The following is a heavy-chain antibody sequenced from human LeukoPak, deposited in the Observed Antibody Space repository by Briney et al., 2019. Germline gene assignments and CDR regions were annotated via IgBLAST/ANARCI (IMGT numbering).Heavy chain of an antibody. CDR2: INHGGST. D-gene: IGHD1-26*01. Sequence: PSETLSLTCAVYGGSFSGYCWSWIRQPPGKGLEWIGEINHGGSTNYNPSLKSRVTISVDTSKNQFSLKLSSVTAADTAVYYCARGLGATSYWGQGTLVTVSS. V-gene: IGHV4-34*01. CDR3: ARGLGATSY. CDR1: GGSFSGYC. J-gene: IGHJ4*02.